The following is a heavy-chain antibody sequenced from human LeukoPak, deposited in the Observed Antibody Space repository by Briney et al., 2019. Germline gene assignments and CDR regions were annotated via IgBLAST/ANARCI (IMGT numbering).Heavy chain of an antibody. CDR2: IYTRGST. J-gene: IGHJ4*02. D-gene: IGHD2-2*01. V-gene: IGHV4-4*07. CDR1: GGSINTYY. Sequence: SETLSLTCTVSGGSINTYYWSWIRQPAGKGLEWIGRIYTRGSTIYNPSLKSRPTISVDTSKNQFSLKLSSVTAADTAVYYCARHSGYCSSTSCGLRYWGQGTLVTVSS. CDR3: ARHSGYCSSTSCGLRY.